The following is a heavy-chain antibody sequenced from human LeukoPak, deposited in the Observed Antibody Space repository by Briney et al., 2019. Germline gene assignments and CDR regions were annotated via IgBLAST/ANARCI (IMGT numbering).Heavy chain of an antibody. V-gene: IGHV7-4-1*01. CDR3: ARGASSFGTLDY. CDR1: GYIFTSYV. J-gene: IGHJ4*02. D-gene: IGHD3-3*01. CDR2: INTNTGNP. Sequence: ASVKVSCKASGYIFTSYVINWVRQAPGQGLEWMGWINTNTGNPTYAQGFTGRFVFSSDMSVRTAYLQIGSLQADDTAVYYCARGASSFGTLDYWGPGTLVTVSS.